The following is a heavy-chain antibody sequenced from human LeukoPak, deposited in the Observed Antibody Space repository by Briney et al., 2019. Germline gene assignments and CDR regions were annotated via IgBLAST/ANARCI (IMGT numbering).Heavy chain of an antibody. J-gene: IGHJ5*02. D-gene: IGHD3-16*01. CDR3: ARDNQLIEIPLIWGGDNWFDP. Sequence: SETLSLTCTVSGGSINSYYCSWIRQPPGKGLEWIGFIYYNGSTNYNPSLKSRVTISVDTSKNQFSLKLSSVTAADTAVYYCARDNQLIEIPLIWGGDNWFDPWGQGTLVTVSS. V-gene: IGHV4-59*01. CDR2: IYYNGST. CDR1: GGSINSYY.